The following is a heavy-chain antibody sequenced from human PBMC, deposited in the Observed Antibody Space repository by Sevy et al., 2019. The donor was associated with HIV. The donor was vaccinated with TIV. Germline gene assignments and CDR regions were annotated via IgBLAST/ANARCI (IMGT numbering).Heavy chain of an antibody. CDR1: GFTFSSYA. Sequence: GGSLRLSCSASGFTFSSYAMHWVRQAPGKGLEYVSAISSNGGSTYYADSVKGRFTISRDNSKNTLYLQMSSLGAEDTAVYYCVGGRGIMITFGGVIVRYWGQGTLVTVSS. D-gene: IGHD3-16*02. J-gene: IGHJ4*02. V-gene: IGHV3-64D*06. CDR3: VGGRGIMITFGGVIVRY. CDR2: ISSNGGST.